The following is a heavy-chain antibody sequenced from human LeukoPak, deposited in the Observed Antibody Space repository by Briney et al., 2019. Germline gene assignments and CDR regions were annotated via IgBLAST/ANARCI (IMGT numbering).Heavy chain of an antibody. CDR3: ARASTMIVVAGGY. CDR1: GYTFTGYY. V-gene: IGHV1-2*02. CDR2: INPNSGGT. Sequence: ASVKVSCKASGYTFTGYYMHWVRQAPGQGLEWMGWINPNSGGTNYAQKFQGRVTMTRDTSISTAYMELSRLRSDDTAVYYCARASTMIVVAGGYWGQGTQVTVSS. J-gene: IGHJ4*02. D-gene: IGHD3-22*01.